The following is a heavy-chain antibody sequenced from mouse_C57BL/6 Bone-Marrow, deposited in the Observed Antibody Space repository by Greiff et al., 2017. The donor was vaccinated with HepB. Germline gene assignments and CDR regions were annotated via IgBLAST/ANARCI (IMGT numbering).Heavy chain of an antibody. J-gene: IGHJ2*01. V-gene: IGHV5-9-1*02. CDR2: ISSGGDYI. Sequence: DVMLVESGEGLVKPGGSLKLSCAASGFTFSSYAMSWVRQTPEKRLEWVAYISSGGDYIYYADTVKGRFTISRANARNTLYLQMSSLKSEDTAMYYCTRVVYDGYYNYFDYWGQGTTLTVSS. D-gene: IGHD2-3*01. CDR3: TRVVYDGYYNYFDY. CDR1: GFTFSSYA.